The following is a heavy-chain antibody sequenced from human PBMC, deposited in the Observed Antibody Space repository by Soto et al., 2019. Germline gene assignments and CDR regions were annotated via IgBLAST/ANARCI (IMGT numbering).Heavy chain of an antibody. J-gene: IGHJ4*02. Sequence: GGSLRLSCAASGFTFSAYAMNWVRQAPGKGLEWVSAISGSGTSTFYADSVKGWFTISRDNSKNTLYLKMNSLRAEDTAVYYCAKDFESNYYDNSGYYSPDYFDYWGQGTLVTVSS. CDR2: ISGSGTST. CDR1: GFTFSAYA. CDR3: AKDFESNYYDNSGYYSPDYFDY. D-gene: IGHD3-22*01. V-gene: IGHV3-23*01.